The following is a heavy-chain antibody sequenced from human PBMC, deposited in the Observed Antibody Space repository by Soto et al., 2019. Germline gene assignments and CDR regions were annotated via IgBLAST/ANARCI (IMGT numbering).Heavy chain of an antibody. D-gene: IGHD6-6*01. Sequence: ASLTVSRKSSVYTFTIYPIHWVRTAPGQRLEWMGWINAGNGNTKYSQKFQGRVTITRDTSASTAYMELSSLRSEDTAVYYCATSIAARPPYYYYGMDVWGKGTTVTVSS. V-gene: IGHV1-3*01. J-gene: IGHJ6*04. CDR2: INAGNGNT. CDR3: ATSIAARPPYYYYGMDV. CDR1: VYTFTIYP.